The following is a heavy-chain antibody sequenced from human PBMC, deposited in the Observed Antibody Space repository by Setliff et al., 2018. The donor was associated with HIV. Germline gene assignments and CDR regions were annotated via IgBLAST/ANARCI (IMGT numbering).Heavy chain of an antibody. J-gene: IGHJ3*02. D-gene: IGHD5-12*01. Sequence: ASVKVSCETFGYSFTNHYMHWVRQAPGQGLEWMEVINPTGGSTRNTQKYQGRVAMTRDTSTSTGYMALSSLRSEDTAVYYCASAGAWQRNALDIWGQGTMVTVSS. V-gene: IGHV1-46*01. CDR1: GYSFTNHY. CDR2: INPTGGST. CDR3: ASAGAWQRNALDI.